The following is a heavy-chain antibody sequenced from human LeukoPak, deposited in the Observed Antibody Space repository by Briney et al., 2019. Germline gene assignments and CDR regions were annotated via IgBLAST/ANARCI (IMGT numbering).Heavy chain of an antibody. CDR2: IKSKNDGETT. V-gene: IGHV3-15*01. CDR3: VGSYLGY. D-gene: IGHD3-10*01. CDR1: GFTFSSYA. J-gene: IGHJ4*02. Sequence: GRSLRLSCAVSGFTFSSYAMHWVRQAPGKGPEGVGRIKSKNDGETTDYAEPVKGRFTILRDASKNTLYLQMNGLKIDATAAYYCVGSYLGYWGRGILVTVSS.